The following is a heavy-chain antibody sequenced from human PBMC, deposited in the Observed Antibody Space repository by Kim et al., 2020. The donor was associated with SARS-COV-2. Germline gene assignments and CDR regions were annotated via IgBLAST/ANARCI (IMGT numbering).Heavy chain of an antibody. D-gene: IGHD2-2*02. CDR3: ARGLYCSSTSCYTWTSYNWFDP. V-gene: IGHV3-21*01. J-gene: IGHJ5*02. Sequence: GGSLRLSCAASGFTFSSYSMNWVRQAPGKGLEWVSSISSSSSYIYYADSVKGRFTISRDNAKNSLYLQMNSLRAEDTAVYYCARGLYCSSTSCYTWTSYNWFDPWGQGTLVTVSS. CDR1: GFTFSSYS. CDR2: ISSSSSYI.